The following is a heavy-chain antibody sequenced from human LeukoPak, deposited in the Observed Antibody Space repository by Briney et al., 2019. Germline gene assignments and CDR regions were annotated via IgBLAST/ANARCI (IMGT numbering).Heavy chain of an antibody. CDR2: INHSGST. CDR1: GGSFSGYY. V-gene: IGHV4-34*01. CDR3: ARLKYYYDSRPVVRYFDL. D-gene: IGHD3-22*01. Sequence: ASETLSLTCAVYGGSFSGYYWSWIRQPPGKGLEWIGEINHSGSTNYNPSLKSRVTMSVDTSKNQFSLKLSPVTAADTAVYYCARLKYYYDSRPVVRYFDLWGRGTLVTVSS. J-gene: IGHJ2*01.